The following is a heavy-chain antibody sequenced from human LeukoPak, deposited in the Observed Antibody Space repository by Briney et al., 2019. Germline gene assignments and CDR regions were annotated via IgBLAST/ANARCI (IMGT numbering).Heavy chain of an antibody. V-gene: IGHV3-23*01. D-gene: IGHD6-19*01. Sequence: GGSLRLSCAASGFNFNKYDMTWARQAPGKGLKWFSTITGRSDKTYYTDSGKGRFVTSRDNSKDTLYLQMNSLRAEDTALYYCAKGGWLDDLGQGALVTVSS. CDR1: GFNFNKYD. CDR2: ITGRSDKT. J-gene: IGHJ4*02. CDR3: AKGGWLDD.